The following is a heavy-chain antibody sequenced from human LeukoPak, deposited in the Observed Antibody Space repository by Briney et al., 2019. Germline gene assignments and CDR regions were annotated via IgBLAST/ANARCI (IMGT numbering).Heavy chain of an antibody. D-gene: IGHD7-27*01. V-gene: IGHV3-48*03. Sequence: GGSLRLSCAASGFAFRSYEMNWGRQAPGKGLEWVSYISSSGSTIYYAEFVKGRFTISRDNAKNSLYLQMNSLRAEDTAVYYCARDRWGLDYWGQGTLVTVSA. CDR3: ARDRWGLDY. CDR1: GFAFRSYE. J-gene: IGHJ4*02. CDR2: ISSSGSTI.